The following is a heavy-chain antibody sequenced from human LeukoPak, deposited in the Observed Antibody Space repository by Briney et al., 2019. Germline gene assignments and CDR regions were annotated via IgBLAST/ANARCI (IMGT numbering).Heavy chain of an antibody. CDR1: GGSISSGSYY. Sequence: PSETLSLTCTVSGGSISSGSYYWSWIRQPAGKGLEWIGRIYTSGSTNYNSSLKSRVTISVDTSKNQFSLKLSSVTAADTAVYYCARVGHYYDSSRVDYWGQGTLVTVSS. J-gene: IGHJ4*02. CDR3: ARVGHYYDSSRVDY. D-gene: IGHD3-22*01. V-gene: IGHV4-61*02. CDR2: IYTSGST.